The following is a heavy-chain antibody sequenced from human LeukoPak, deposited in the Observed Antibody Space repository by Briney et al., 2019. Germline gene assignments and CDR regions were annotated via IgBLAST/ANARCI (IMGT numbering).Heavy chain of an antibody. CDR2: ISGSGGST. V-gene: IGHV3-23*01. J-gene: IGHJ4*02. CDR3: AKGKDDSSGWYFFY. D-gene: IGHD6-19*01. CDR1: GFPFSSYA. Sequence: GGSLRLSCAASGFPFSSYAMNWVRQAPGRGLEWVSAISGSGGSTYYADSVKGRFTISRDNSKNTLYLQMNSLRAEDTDVYYCAKGKDDSSGWYFFYWGQGTLVTVSS.